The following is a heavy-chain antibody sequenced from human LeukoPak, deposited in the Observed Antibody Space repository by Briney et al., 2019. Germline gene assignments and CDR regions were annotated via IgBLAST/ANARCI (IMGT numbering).Heavy chain of an antibody. CDR2: IKQDGSEK. V-gene: IGHV3-7*01. Sequence: GGSLRLSCAVSGFTFSSYWMQWVRQAPGKGLEWVANIKQDGSEKYYVDSVKGRFTISRDNAKNSLYLQMNSLRAEDTAVYYCARALVGNDYWGQGTLVTVSS. J-gene: IGHJ4*02. CDR1: GFTFSSYW. CDR3: ARALVGNDY. D-gene: IGHD2-15*01.